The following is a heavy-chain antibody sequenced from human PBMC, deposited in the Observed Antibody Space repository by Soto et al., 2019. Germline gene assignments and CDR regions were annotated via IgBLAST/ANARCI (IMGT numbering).Heavy chain of an antibody. CDR1: GYTFTSYY. Sequence: ASVKVSCKASGYTFTSYYMHWVRRAPGQGLEWMGIINPSGGSTSYAQKFQGRVTMTRDTSTSTVYMELSSLRSEDTAVYYCARNTRSNYGMDVWGQGTTVTVSS. CDR3: ARNTRSNYGMDV. J-gene: IGHJ6*02. CDR2: INPSGGST. V-gene: IGHV1-46*01.